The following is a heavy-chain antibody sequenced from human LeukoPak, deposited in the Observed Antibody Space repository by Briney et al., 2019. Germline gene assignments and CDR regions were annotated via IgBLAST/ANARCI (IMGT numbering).Heavy chain of an antibody. CDR1: GFTFSAYA. CDR3: ARGLHYYVAMDV. J-gene: IGHJ6*02. D-gene: IGHD3-10*02. V-gene: IGHV3-23*05. CDR2: IGSDNKP. Sequence: PGGSLRLSCEASGFTFSAYATTWVRQAPGQGLEWVTSIGSDNKPHYSESVKGRFAISRDNSKSMLFLQLNSLRAEDTALYYCARGLHYYVAMDVWGQGTTVTVSS.